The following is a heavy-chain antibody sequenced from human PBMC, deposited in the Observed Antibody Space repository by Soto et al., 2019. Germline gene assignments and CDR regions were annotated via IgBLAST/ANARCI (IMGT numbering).Heavy chain of an antibody. Sequence: PGGSLRLSCAASGFTFSSYSMNWVRQAPGKGLEWVSYITGSSSYIYYADSVRGRFTISRDNSKNSLYLQMNSLRAEDTGVYYCARDQTRDYWGQGTLVTGSS. CDR1: GFTFSSYS. J-gene: IGHJ4*02. V-gene: IGHV3-21*01. D-gene: IGHD4-17*01. CDR2: ITGSSSYI. CDR3: ARDQTRDY.